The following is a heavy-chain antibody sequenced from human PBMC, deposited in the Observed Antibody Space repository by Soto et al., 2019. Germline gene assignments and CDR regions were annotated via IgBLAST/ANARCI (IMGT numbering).Heavy chain of an antibody. Sequence: QVQLQQWGAGLLKPSETLSLTCAVHGGSFSGYSWTWIRQSLGKGLEWIGQINGGGSAIYHPSLKSRVSISVGTSNNEIFLDLTSVTAADSAVYYCARGLFSGTSSSGGWYFFDYWGQGTLVTVSS. D-gene: IGHD3-10*01. J-gene: IGHJ4*02. CDR3: ARGLFSGTSSSGGWYFFDY. CDR2: INGGGSA. CDR1: GGSFSGYS. V-gene: IGHV4-34*01.